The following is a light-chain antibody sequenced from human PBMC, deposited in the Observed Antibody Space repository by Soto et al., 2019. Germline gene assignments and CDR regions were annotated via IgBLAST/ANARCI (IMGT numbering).Light chain of an antibody. CDR3: QHYGNSRA. Sequence: EIVLTQSPGTLSLSPGERAALSCRSSQSVDSRFLAWYQQKPGQAPRLLIYGASSRATGIPDRFSGSGSGTDFTLTISRLEPEDFAVYYCQHYGNSRAFDQGTKVEIK. J-gene: IGKJ1*01. V-gene: IGKV3-20*01. CDR2: GAS. CDR1: QSVDSRF.